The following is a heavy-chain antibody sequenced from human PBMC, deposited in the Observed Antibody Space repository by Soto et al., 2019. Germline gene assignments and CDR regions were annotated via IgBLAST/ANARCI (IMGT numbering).Heavy chain of an antibody. CDR2: IYYSGST. CDR1: GGSISSYY. CDR3: ARAFTTVTNFDY. V-gene: IGHV4-59*01. Sequence: SETLSLTCTVSGGSISSYYWSWIRQPPGKGLEWIGYIYYSGSTNYNPSLKSRVTISVDTSKNQFSLKLSSVTAADTAVYYCARAFTTVTNFDYWGQGPLVTVS. D-gene: IGHD4-17*01. J-gene: IGHJ4*02.